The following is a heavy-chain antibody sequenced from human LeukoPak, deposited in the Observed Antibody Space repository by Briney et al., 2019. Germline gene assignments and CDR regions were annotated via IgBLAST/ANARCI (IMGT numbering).Heavy chain of an antibody. CDR1: GFTFSSYW. V-gene: IGHV3-7*03. CDR2: INHNGNVN. Sequence: GGSLRLSCAASGFTFSSYWMNWARQAPGKGLEWVASINHNGNVNYYVDSVTGRFTISRDNAKNSLYLQMSNLRAEDTAVYFCARGGGLDVWGQGARSPSP. CDR3: ARGGGLDV. D-gene: IGHD3-16*01. J-gene: IGHJ6*02.